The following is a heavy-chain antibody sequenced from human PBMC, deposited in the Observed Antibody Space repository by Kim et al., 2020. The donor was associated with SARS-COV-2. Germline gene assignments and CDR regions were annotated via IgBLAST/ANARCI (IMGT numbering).Heavy chain of an antibody. CDR3: ARDGSRLLTVAGPLDS. CDR1: GYTFSNYA. Sequence: ASVKVSCKTSGYTFSNYAISWVRQAPGQGLEWMGWISAYNGNTNYAQKFQDRLTMTTDTSTSTVYMELRSLSSDDTAVYYCARDGSRLLTVAGPLDSWGQGILVTVSS. J-gene: IGHJ4*02. V-gene: IGHV1-18*01. CDR2: ISAYNGNT. D-gene: IGHD6-19*01.